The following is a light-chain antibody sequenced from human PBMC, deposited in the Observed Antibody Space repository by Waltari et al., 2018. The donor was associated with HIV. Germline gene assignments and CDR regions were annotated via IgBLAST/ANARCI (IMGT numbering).Light chain of an antibody. CDR1: QNVDDQ. CDR2: HSS. J-gene: IGKJ4*01. Sequence: TQSPATISVSPGGRVTVACSASQNVDDQLAWYQQKPGPSPRLLSYHSSVRAAGVPTRFGGAGSATNFTLTITGLQSEDFTLDVCKQYHHWPPLTFGGGSRVE. V-gene: IGKV3D-15*01. CDR3: KQYHHWPPLT.